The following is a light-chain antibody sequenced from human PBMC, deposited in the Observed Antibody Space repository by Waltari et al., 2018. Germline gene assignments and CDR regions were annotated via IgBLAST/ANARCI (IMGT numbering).Light chain of an antibody. Sequence: ELVLTQSPGTLSLSLGERAPLSCRASQSIGRSVVWYQHRPGQAPRLLIFDISRRSTGIPDRFSGSGYGTDFSLTISRLEPEDFAVYYCQKYERLPATFGQGTTVEIK. J-gene: IGKJ1*01. CDR2: DIS. V-gene: IGKV3-20*01. CDR3: QKYERLPAT. CDR1: QSIGRS.